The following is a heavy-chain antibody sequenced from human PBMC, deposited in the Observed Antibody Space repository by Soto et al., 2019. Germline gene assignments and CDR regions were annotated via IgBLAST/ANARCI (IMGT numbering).Heavy chain of an antibody. J-gene: IGHJ4*02. V-gene: IGHV3-21*01. Sequence: GGSLRLSCAASGFTFSSFRMNWVRQAPGKGLQWVSSISGSSGFIYYADSVKGRFTISRDNAKNSLYLQMNSLRVEDTAVYYCGRGGGSSWSLFASGGQGPLVTVSS. CDR1: GFTFSSFR. CDR3: GRGGGSSWSLFAS. CDR2: ISGSSGFI. D-gene: IGHD6-13*01.